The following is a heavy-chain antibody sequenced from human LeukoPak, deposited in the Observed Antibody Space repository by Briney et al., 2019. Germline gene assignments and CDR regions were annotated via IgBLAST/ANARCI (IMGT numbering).Heavy chain of an antibody. CDR2: MNPNSGNR. CDR1: GYTFTSYD. Sequence: ASVKVSCKASGYTFTSYDIHWVRQATGQGLEWMGWMNPNSGNRGSAQSFQGRVTLTRNTSISTAYMELSSLRSEDTAVYYCARRRLAGSTPPHYYYILDVWGQGTTVTVSS. J-gene: IGHJ6*02. D-gene: IGHD3-3*02. V-gene: IGHV1-8*01. CDR3: ARRRLAGSTPPHYYYILDV.